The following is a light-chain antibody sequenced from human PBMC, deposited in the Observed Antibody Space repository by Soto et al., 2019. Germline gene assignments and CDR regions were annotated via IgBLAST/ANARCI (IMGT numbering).Light chain of an antibody. CDR3: QQYGSSPPSST. Sequence: ELARRQSPATLSVSPGEGATFSCSRSQGIGDTLAWYQHKPGQTPRLLIYGASNRATDIPDRFSGRGSGTDFTLTISRLEPEDFAVYYCQQYGSSPPSSTFGQGTRLEIK. V-gene: IGKV3-20*01. J-gene: IGKJ5*01. CDR2: GAS. CDR1: QGIGDT.